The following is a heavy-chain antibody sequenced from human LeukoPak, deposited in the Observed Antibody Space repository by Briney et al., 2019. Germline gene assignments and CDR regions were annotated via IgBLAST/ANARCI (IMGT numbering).Heavy chain of an antibody. D-gene: IGHD3-16*01. CDR1: GFTFSDYY. Sequence: GVSLRLSCAASGFTFSDYYMSWIRQAPGKGLEWVSYISSSGSTIYYADSVKGRFTISRDNAKNSLYLQMNSLRAEDTAVYYCARDLFIGYVWGSYRQQQSIWGQGTLVTVSS. V-gene: IGHV3-11*01. CDR3: ARDLFIGYVWGSYRQQQSI. CDR2: ISSSGSTI. J-gene: IGHJ4*02.